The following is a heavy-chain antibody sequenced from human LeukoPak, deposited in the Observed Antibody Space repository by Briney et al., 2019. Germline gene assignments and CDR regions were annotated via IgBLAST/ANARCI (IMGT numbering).Heavy chain of an antibody. V-gene: IGHV4-59*01. CDR1: GDSISTYY. D-gene: IGHD3-22*01. CDR3: AKNSTMMVDYQYMDV. J-gene: IGHJ6*03. Sequence: SETLSLTCTVSGDSISTYYWSWIRQPPGKALEWIGYIYYGGSTNYSPSLRSRVTISEDTSKNQFSLRLSSVTAADTAVYYCAKNSTMMVDYQYMDVWGKGTTVTVSS. CDR2: IYYGGST.